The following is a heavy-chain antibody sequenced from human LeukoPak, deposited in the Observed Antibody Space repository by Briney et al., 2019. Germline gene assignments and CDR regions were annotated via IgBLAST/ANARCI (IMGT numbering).Heavy chain of an antibody. CDR3: AKSFTSSSSDY. J-gene: IGHJ4*02. D-gene: IGHD6-13*01. Sequence: GGSLRLSCVASGLTFSNYAMSWIRQAPGKGLEWVSSISVGGTTTYYADSVKGRFSISRDNSENTLYLQMNGLRADDTAVYSCAKSFTSSSSDYWGQGTLVTGSS. CDR1: GLTFSNYA. V-gene: IGHV3-23*01. CDR2: ISVGGTTT.